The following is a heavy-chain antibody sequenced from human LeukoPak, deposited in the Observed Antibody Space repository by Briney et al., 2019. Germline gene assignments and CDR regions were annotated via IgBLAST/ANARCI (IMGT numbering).Heavy chain of an antibody. V-gene: IGHV4-61*02. CDR1: GGSISSGSYY. J-gene: IGHJ4*02. CDR3: ARDDSSSWYYFDY. CDR2: IYTSGST. Sequence: PSETPSLTCTVSGGSISSGSYYWSWIRQPAGKGLEWIGRIYTSGSTNYNPSLKSRVTISVDTSKNQFSLKLSSVTAADTAVYYCARDDSSSWYYFDYWGQGTLVTVSS. D-gene: IGHD6-13*01.